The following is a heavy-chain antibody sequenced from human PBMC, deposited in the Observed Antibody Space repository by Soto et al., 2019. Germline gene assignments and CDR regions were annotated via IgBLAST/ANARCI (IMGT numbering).Heavy chain of an antibody. D-gene: IGHD6-19*01. CDR1: GYTFTSYG. CDR3: ARDVEGIAVAGTGRWFDP. CDR2: ISAYNGNT. Sequence: ASVKVSCKASGYTFTSYGISWVRQAPGQGLEWMGWISAYNGNTNYAQKLQGRVTMTTDTSTSTAYMELRSLRSDDTAVYYCARDVEGIAVAGTGRWFDPWGQGTLVTVSS. J-gene: IGHJ5*02. V-gene: IGHV1-18*01.